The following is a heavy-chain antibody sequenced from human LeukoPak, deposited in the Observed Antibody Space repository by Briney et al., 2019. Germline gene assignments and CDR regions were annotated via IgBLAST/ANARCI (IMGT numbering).Heavy chain of an antibody. V-gene: IGHV1-69*06. D-gene: IGHD3-10*01. CDR1: GGTFSSYA. CDR2: IIPIFGTA. J-gene: IGHJ5*02. CDR3: ARGRQFGEENWFDP. Sequence: SVKVSCKASGGTFSSYAISWVRQAPGQGLEWMGGIIPIFGTANYAQKFQGRVTITADKSTSTAYMELTSLRSEDTAVYYCARGRQFGEENWFDPWGQGTLVTVSS.